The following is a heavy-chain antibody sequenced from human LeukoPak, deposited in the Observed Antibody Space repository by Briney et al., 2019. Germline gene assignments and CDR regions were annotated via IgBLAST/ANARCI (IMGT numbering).Heavy chain of an antibody. J-gene: IGHJ6*02. V-gene: IGHV7-4-1*02. CDR2: MNTNTGKA. CDR1: GYDFSIYT. CDR3: AREEGGLDV. Sequence: ASVTVSCKPSGYDFSIYTLNWVRQVPGQGPEWMGWMNTNTGKATYAQDFRGRFVFSFDSSVSTAYLEITSLQAADTAVYYCAREEGGLDVWGQGTTVIVSS.